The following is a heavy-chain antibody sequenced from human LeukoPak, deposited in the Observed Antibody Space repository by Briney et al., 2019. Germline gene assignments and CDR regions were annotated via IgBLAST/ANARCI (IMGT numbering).Heavy chain of an antibody. V-gene: IGHV3-9*01. J-gene: IGHJ2*01. Sequence: PGRSLRLSCAASGFTFDDYAMHWVRQAPGKGLEWVSGISWNSGSIGYADSVKGRFTISRGNAKNSLYLQMNSLRAEDTALYYCAKYYGAAGFDLWGRGTLVTVSS. CDR1: GFTFDDYA. CDR2: ISWNSGSI. D-gene: IGHD4-17*01. CDR3: AKYYGAAGFDL.